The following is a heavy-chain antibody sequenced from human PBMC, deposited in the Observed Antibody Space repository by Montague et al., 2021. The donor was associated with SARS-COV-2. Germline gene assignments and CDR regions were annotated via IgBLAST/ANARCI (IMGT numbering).Heavy chain of an antibody. D-gene: IGHD2-15*01. CDR3: ARERLDCSGTSCYTNGLDV. V-gene: IGHV4-61*01. Sequence: SETLSLTCTVPGGSVRSGLYYWTWIRQPPGKGLERIGYVYYSGTANHNPSLKSRLTLTVDTSKNQFSLKLSSVTAADTAIYYCARERLDCSGTSCYTNGLDVWGQGTMVTVSS. CDR1: GGSVRSGLYY. CDR2: VYYSGTA. J-gene: IGHJ6*02.